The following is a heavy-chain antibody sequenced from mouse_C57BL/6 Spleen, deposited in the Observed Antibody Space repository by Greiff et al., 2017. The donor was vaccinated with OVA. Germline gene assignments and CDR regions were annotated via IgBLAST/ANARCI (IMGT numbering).Heavy chain of an antibody. CDR1: GYTFTDYE. D-gene: IGHD1-1*01. CDR3: TRYGYGSSYFDY. CDR2: IDPETGGT. J-gene: IGHJ2*01. Sequence: QVQLQQSGAELVRPGASVTLSCKASGYTFTDYEMHWVKQTPVHGLEWIGAIDPETGGTAYNQKFKGKAILTADKSSSTAYMELRSLTSEDSAVYYCTRYGYGSSYFDYWGQDTTLTVSS. V-gene: IGHV1-15*01.